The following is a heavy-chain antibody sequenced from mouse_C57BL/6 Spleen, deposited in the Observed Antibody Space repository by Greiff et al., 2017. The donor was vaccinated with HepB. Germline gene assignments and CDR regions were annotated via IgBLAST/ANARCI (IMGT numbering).Heavy chain of an antibody. CDR2: ISSGSSTI. V-gene: IGHV5-17*01. D-gene: IGHD1-1*01. Sequence: EVKLQESGGGLVKPGGSLKLSCAASGFTFSDYGMHWVRQAPEKGLEWVAYISSGSSTIYYADTVKGRFTISRDNAKNTLFLQMTSLRSEDTAMYYCARKLYGAMDYWGQGTSVTVSS. CDR3: ARKLYGAMDY. CDR1: GFTFSDYG. J-gene: IGHJ4*01.